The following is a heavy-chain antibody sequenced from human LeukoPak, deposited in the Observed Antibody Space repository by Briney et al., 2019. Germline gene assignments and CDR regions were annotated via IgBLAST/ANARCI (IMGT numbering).Heavy chain of an antibody. V-gene: IGHV1-24*01. CDR2: FDPEDGET. CDR1: GYTLTELS. D-gene: IGHD4-23*01. Sequence: ASVTVSCTFSGYTLTELSMHWVRQAPGKGLEWMGGFDPEDGETIYAQKFQGRVTMTEDTSTDTAYMELSSLRSEDTAVYYCATGVVTGFDYWGQGTLVTVSS. J-gene: IGHJ4*02. CDR3: ATGVVTGFDY.